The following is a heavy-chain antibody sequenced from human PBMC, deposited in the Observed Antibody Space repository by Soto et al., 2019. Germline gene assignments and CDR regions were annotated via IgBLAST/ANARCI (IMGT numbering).Heavy chain of an antibody. CDR1: GGSVSSGSYY. Sequence: QVQLQESGPGLVKPSETLSLTCTVSGGSVSSGSYYWSWIRQPPGKGLEWIGYIYYSGSTTYNPSLKSRVTVSVDTSKNQFSLKLSSVTAADTAVYYCARLAYYDFWSGPHRGFDPWGQGTLVTVSS. J-gene: IGHJ5*02. CDR3: ARLAYYDFWSGPHRGFDP. D-gene: IGHD3-3*01. CDR2: IYYSGST. V-gene: IGHV4-61*01.